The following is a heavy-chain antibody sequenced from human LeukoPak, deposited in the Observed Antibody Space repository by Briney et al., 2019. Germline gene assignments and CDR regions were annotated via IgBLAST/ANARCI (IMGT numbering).Heavy chain of an antibody. CDR2: IYYSGST. J-gene: IGHJ6*02. CDR3: ARDRGDSSSGWYFYYYGMDV. V-gene: IGHV4-59*01. D-gene: IGHD6-19*01. Sequence: SETLSLTCTVSGGSISSYYWSWIRQPPGKGLEWIGYIYYSGSTNYNPSLKSRVTISVDTSKNQFSLKLSSVTAADTAVYYCARDRGDSSSGWYFYYYGMDVWGQGTTVTVSS. CDR1: GGSISSYY.